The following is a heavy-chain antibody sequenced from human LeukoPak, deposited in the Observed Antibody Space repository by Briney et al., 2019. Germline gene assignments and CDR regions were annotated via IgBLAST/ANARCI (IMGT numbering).Heavy chain of an antibody. Sequence: PSETLSLTCTVSGGSVSSGSYYWSWIRQPPGKGLEWIGYIYYSGSTNYNPSLKSRVTISVDTSKNQFSLKLSSVTAADTAVYYCARVSSSLYGGNFDYWGQGTLVTVSS. CDR1: GGSVSSGSYY. CDR2: IYYSGST. D-gene: IGHD4-23*01. J-gene: IGHJ4*02. V-gene: IGHV4-61*01. CDR3: ARVSSSLYGGNFDY.